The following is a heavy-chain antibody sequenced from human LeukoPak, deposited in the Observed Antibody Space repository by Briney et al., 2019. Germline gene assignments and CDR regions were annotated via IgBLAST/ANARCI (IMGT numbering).Heavy chain of an antibody. CDR1: GGSLSTFY. Sequence: SETLSLTCTVSGGSLSTFYWNWIRQPPGKGLEWIGYIYYSRNSGSTNYNSSLESRVTISVDTSKNQLSLKLSSVTAADTAVYYCARQRNGSGDYWGQGTLVTVSS. V-gene: IGHV4-59*08. CDR3: ARQRNGSGDY. J-gene: IGHJ4*02. D-gene: IGHD3-10*01. CDR2: IYYSRNSGST.